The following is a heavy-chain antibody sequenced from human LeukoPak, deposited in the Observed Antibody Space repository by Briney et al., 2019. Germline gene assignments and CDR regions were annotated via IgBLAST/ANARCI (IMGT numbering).Heavy chain of an antibody. D-gene: IGHD3-22*01. CDR3: VRGYYDRSDSSNPFDS. Sequence: SENLSLTCTDSGDSISSSYWSTILQPPEKRQEQLGYVHYTRKTNYNPSLNNRATKSEDMSKNQFSLTLTSVTLADTAVYYCVRGYYDRSDSSNPFDSWGQGTLVTVSA. V-gene: IGHV4-59*01. CDR2: VHYTRKT. J-gene: IGHJ4*02. CDR1: GDSISSSY.